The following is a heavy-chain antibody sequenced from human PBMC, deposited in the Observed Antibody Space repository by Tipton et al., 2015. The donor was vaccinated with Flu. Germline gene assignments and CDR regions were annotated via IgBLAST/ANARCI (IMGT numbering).Heavy chain of an antibody. J-gene: IGHJ5*02. Sequence: TLSLTCAVYGGSFSDYYWTWLRQPPGKGLEWIGEINHSGSTNYNPSLKSRVTLSIDTSKNQFSLKTKSVTATDMAVYYCARRDYSNYVSDPKSWFDPWGQGTLVAVSS. CDR2: INHSGST. CDR3: ARRDYSNYVSDPKSWFDP. V-gene: IGHV4-34*01. CDR1: GGSFSDYY. D-gene: IGHD4-11*01.